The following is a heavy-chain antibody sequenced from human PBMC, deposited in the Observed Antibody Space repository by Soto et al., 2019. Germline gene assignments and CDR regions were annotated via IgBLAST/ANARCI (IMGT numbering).Heavy chain of an antibody. CDR1: GGSISSGGYY. D-gene: IGHD6-13*01. CDR3: AREGHSSSWSGYFEP. CDR2: IYYSGST. J-gene: IGHJ5*02. Sequence: QVQLQESGPGLVKPSQTLSLTCTVSGGSISSGGYYWSWIRQHPGKVLAWIGYIYYSGSTYYNQSLKSRVTISVDTSKNQFSLKLSSVTAADTAVYYCAREGHSSSWSGYFEPGGQGTLVTVSS. V-gene: IGHV4-31*03.